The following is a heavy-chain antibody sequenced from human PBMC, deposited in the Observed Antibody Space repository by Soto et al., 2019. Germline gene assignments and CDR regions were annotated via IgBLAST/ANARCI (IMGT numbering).Heavy chain of an antibody. CDR3: ARVGYCSGGSCYYEHYSDY. CDR2: IYYSGST. J-gene: IGHJ4*02. Sequence: PSETLSLTCTVSGGSISSYYWSWIRQPPGKGLEWIGYIYYSGSTNYNPSLKSRVTISVDTSKNQFSLKLSSVTAADTAVYYCARVGYCSGGSCYYEHYSDYWGQGTLVTVSS. D-gene: IGHD2-15*01. V-gene: IGHV4-59*01. CDR1: GGSISSYY.